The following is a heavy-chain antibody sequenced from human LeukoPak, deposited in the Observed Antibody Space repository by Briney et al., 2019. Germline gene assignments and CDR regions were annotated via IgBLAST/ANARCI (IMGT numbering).Heavy chain of an antibody. J-gene: IGHJ4*02. CDR2: IYTSGST. V-gene: IGHV4-4*07. Sequence: SETLSLTCTVSGGSISSYYWSWIRQPAGKGLEWIGRIYTSGSTNYNPSLKSRVTMSVDTSKNQFSLKLSSVTAADTAVYYCARDYCSGGGCYYFDYWGQGTLVTVSS. D-gene: IGHD2-15*01. CDR3: ARDYCSGGGCYYFDY. CDR1: GGSISSYY.